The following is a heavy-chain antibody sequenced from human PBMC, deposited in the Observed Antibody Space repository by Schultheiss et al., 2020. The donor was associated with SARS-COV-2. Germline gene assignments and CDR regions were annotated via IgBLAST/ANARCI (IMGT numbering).Heavy chain of an antibody. Sequence: GGSLRLSCAASGFTFSSYAMHWVRQAPGKGLEWVAVISYDGSNKYYADSVKGRFTISRDNSKNTLYLQMNSLRAEDTAVYYCAKLYGSGSYDAFDIWGQGTMVTVSS. CDR2: ISYDGSNK. J-gene: IGHJ3*02. D-gene: IGHD3-10*01. CDR1: GFTFSSYA. V-gene: IGHV3-30-3*02. CDR3: AKLYGSGSYDAFDI.